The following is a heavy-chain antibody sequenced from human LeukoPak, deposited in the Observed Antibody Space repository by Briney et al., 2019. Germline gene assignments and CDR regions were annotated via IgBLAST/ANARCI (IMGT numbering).Heavy chain of an antibody. CDR3: AGDCSSTSCYENWFDP. J-gene: IGHJ5*02. CDR1: GYTFTSYY. D-gene: IGHD2-2*01. V-gene: IGHV1-46*01. CDR2: INPSGGST. Sequence: ASVKVSCKASGYTFTSYYMHWVRQAPGQGLEWMGIINPSGGSTSYAQKFQGRVTMTRDTSTSTVYMELSSLRSEDTAVYYCAGDCSSTSCYENWFDPWGQGTLVTVSS.